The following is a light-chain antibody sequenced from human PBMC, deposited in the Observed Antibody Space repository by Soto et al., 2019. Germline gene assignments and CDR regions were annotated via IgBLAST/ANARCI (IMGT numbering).Light chain of an antibody. Sequence: QSVLTQPASVSGSPGQSITISCTGTSSDVGGYNYVSWYQQHPGKAPKLMIYDVSNRPSGVANRFSGSKPGNTASLTISGLQAEDEADYYCSSYTSSSTLGVFGGGTKRTVL. CDR3: SSYTSSSTLGV. J-gene: IGLJ3*02. V-gene: IGLV2-14*01. CDR2: DVS. CDR1: SSDVGGYNY.